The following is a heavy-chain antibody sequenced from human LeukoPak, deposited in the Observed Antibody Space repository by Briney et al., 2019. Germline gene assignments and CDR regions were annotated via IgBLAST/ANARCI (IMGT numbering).Heavy chain of an antibody. V-gene: IGHV3-23*01. D-gene: IGHD2-21*01. CDR3: AKDSPVMTW. J-gene: IGHJ4*02. CDR1: GFTFSSKG. Sequence: GGSLRLSCAASGFTFSSKGMSWVRQAPGKGLEWVPAISGSGDSTYYADSVKGRFTISRDNSKNTLYLQMNSLRAEDTAIYYCAKDSPVMTWWGEGTLVTVSS. CDR2: ISGSGDST.